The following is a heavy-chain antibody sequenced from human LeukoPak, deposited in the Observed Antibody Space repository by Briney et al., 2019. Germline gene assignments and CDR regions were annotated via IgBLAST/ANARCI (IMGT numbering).Heavy chain of an antibody. J-gene: IGHJ4*02. CDR3: ARGLARFHGSASDY. V-gene: IGHV4-30-4*01. Sequence: SETLSLTCTVSGGSISSGDYYWSWIRQPPGKGLEWIGYIYYSGSAYYNPSLKSRVTISVDTSKNQVSLKLSSVTAADTAVYYCARGLARFHGSASDYWGQGALVTVSS. CDR2: IYYSGSA. CDR1: GGSISSGDYY. D-gene: IGHD2-2*03.